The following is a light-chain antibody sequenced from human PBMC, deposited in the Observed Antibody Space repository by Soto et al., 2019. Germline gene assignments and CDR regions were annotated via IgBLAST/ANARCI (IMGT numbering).Light chain of an antibody. Sequence: EIVLTQSPGTLSLSPGERATLSCRASQSISSSYFAWYQQKPGQAPRLLVYGVSSRATDVPDRFSGSGSGTDFTITISRLEPEDFAVYYCQQYTDSRTFGQGTKVEIK. CDR2: GVS. CDR1: QSISSSY. J-gene: IGKJ1*01. CDR3: QQYTDSRT. V-gene: IGKV3-20*01.